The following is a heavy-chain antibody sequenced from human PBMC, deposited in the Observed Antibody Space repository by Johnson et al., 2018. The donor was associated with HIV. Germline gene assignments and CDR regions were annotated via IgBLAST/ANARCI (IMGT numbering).Heavy chain of an antibody. CDR3: ARDQGWGDAFDI. CDR2: ISYDGSNK. D-gene: IGHD3-16*01. Sequence: QVQLVESGGGVVQPGRSLRLSCVASGFSLGAYAIHWVRQAPGKGLEWVAFISYDGSNKYYADSVKGRFTISRDNSKNTLHLQMNSLRAEDTAVYYCARDQGWGDAFDIWGQGTMVIVSS. J-gene: IGHJ3*02. V-gene: IGHV3-30-3*01. CDR1: GFSLGAYA.